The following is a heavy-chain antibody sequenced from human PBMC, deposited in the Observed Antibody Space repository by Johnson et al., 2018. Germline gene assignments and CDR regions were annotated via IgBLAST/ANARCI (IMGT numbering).Heavy chain of an antibody. D-gene: IGHD3-3*01. V-gene: IGHV3-30-3*01. CDR3: ARGNSIRIFGVEPGDAFDI. CDR1: GFTFSSYA. J-gene: IGHJ3*02. Sequence: VQLVESGGGVVQPGRSLRLSCAASGFTFSSYAMHWVRQAPGKGLEWVAVISYDGSNKYYADSVKGRFTISRDNSKNTLYLQLNSLRAEDTAVYYCARGNSIRIFGVEPGDAFDIWGQGTMVTVSS. CDR2: ISYDGSNK.